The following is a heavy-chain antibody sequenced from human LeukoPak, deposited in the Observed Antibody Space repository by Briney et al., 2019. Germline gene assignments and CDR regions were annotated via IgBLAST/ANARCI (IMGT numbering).Heavy chain of an antibody. CDR2: IYYSGST. CDR1: GGSISSGGYY. D-gene: IGHD3-10*01. V-gene: IGHV4-31*03. Sequence: ASQTLSLTCTVPGGSISSGGYYWSWIRQHPGKGLEWIGYIYYSGSTYYNPSLKSRVTISVDTSKNQFSLNLSSVTAADTAVYYCARGYYGSGTYRCFDPWGQGTLVTVSS. J-gene: IGHJ5*02. CDR3: ARGYYGSGTYRCFDP.